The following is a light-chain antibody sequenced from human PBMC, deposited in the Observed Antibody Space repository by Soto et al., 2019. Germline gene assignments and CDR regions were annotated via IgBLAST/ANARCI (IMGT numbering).Light chain of an antibody. V-gene: IGKV1-5*03. CDR3: QQFSYYSWK. Sequence: DIQMTQYPSTLAASVGDRVTITCRASQSFGTWLAWYQQKPGKAPKLQIYMASSLRSGVPSRFSGSGSGTDFPLTVSSLQPEDFATYYRQQFSYYSWKLGQGTPVEIK. J-gene: IGKJ1*01. CDR2: MAS. CDR1: QSFGTW.